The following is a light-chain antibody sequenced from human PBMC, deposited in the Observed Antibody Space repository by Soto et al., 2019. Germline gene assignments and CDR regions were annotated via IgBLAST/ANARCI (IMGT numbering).Light chain of an antibody. Sequence: SVLTQPASVSGSPGQSIAISCTGTNSDVGGYNYVSWYQQLPGKAPRLMIYYVSNRPSGVSNRFSGSKSGNTAALTISGLQAEDEADYYCSSYTSSSSYVFGTGTKVTVL. J-gene: IGLJ1*01. CDR1: NSDVGGYNY. CDR2: YVS. V-gene: IGLV2-14*01. CDR3: SSYTSSSSYV.